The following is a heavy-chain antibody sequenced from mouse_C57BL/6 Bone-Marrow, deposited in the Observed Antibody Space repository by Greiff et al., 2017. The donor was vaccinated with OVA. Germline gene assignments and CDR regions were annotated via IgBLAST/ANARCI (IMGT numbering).Heavy chain of an antibody. CDR3: ARRRVLTVVALDY. Sequence: VKLQQPGTELVKPGASVKLSCKASGYTFTSYWMHWVKQRPGQGLEWIGNINPSNGGTNYNEKFKSKATLTVDKSSSTAYMQLSSLTSEDSAVYFCARRRVLTVVALDYWGQGTTLTVSS. V-gene: IGHV1-53*01. D-gene: IGHD1-1*01. J-gene: IGHJ2*01. CDR2: INPSNGGT. CDR1: GYTFTSYW.